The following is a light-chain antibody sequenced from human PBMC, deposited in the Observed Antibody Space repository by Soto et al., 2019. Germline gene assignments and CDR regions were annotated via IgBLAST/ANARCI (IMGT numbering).Light chain of an antibody. CDR1: QGISNY. CDR2: AAS. J-gene: IGKJ1*01. CDR3: QRYNSVPWT. Sequence: DFQMTQSPSSLSASVGERVTITCRASQGISNYLAWYQQTPGKAPRLLIYAASALQSGVPSRFSGSGSGTDFTLTISNLEPEDIGTYHCQRYNSVPWTFGQGTKVEIK. V-gene: IGKV1-27*01.